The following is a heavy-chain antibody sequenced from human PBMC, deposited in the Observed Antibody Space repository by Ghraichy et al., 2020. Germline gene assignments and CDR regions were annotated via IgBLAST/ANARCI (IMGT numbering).Heavy chain of an antibody. CDR3: ARGDDSSGYYPPYFDY. J-gene: IGHJ4*02. Sequence: SETLSLTCAVYGGSFSGYYWSWIRQPPGKGLEWIGEINHSGSTNYNPSLKSRVTISVDTSKNQFSLKLSSVTAADTAVYYCARGDDSSGYYPPYFDYWGQGTLVTVSS. D-gene: IGHD3-22*01. CDR2: INHSGST. CDR1: GGSFSGYY. V-gene: IGHV4-34*01.